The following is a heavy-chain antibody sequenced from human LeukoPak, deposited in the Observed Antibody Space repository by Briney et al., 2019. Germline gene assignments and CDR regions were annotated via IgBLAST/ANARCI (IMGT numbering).Heavy chain of an antibody. CDR2: ISAYNGNT. Sequence: ASVKVSCKASGYTFTDFYLHWVRQAPGQGLEWMGWISAYNGNTNYAQKLQGRVTMTTDTSTSTAYMELRSLRSDDTAVYYCARDQRFVVVTAIRGPNWFDPWGQGTLVTVSS. CDR1: GYTFTDFY. CDR3: ARDQRFVVVTAIRGPNWFDP. J-gene: IGHJ5*02. V-gene: IGHV1-18*04. D-gene: IGHD2-21*02.